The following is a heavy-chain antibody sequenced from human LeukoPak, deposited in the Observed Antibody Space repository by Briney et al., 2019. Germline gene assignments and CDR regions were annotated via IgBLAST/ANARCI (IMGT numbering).Heavy chain of an antibody. CDR2: IYYTGST. CDR1: GGSMSGYY. V-gene: IGHV4-59*01. CDR3: GRAEELYVGSPPLCYYYLDV. D-gene: IGHD1-26*01. J-gene: IGHJ6*03. Sequence: NPSETLSLTCSVSGGSMSGYYWNWIRHTPGKGLEWIGYIYYTGSTNYSPSFKSRVTISLDTSKKQIFLNMNSVTAADTAVYYCGRAEELYVGSPPLCYYYLDVWGKGTTVTVSS.